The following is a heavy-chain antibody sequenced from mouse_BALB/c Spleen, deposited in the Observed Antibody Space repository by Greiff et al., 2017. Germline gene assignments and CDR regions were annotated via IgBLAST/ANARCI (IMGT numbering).Heavy chain of an antibody. CDR2: INPSTGYT. Sequence: VQLQQSGAELAKPGASVKMSCKASGYTFTSYWMHWVKQRPGQGLEWIGYINPSTGYTEYNQKFKDKATLTADKSSSTAYMQLSSLTSEDSAVYYCARLDDGYYFWYFDVWGAGTTVTVSA. D-gene: IGHD2-3*01. CDR1: GYTFTSYW. V-gene: IGHV1-7*01. CDR3: ARLDDGYYFWYFDV. J-gene: IGHJ1*01.